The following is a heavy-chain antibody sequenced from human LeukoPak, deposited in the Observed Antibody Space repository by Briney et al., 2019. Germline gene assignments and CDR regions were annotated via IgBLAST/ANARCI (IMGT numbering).Heavy chain of an antibody. J-gene: IGHJ6*04. Sequence: GGTLRLSCAASGFTFSNYNMNWVRQAPGKGLEWVSYISSSGSTIYYADSVKGRFTISRDNAKNSLYLQMNSLRAEDTAVYYCAELGITMIGGVWGKGTTVTISS. CDR1: GFTFSNYN. CDR2: ISSSGSTI. CDR3: AELGITMIGGV. D-gene: IGHD3-10*02. V-gene: IGHV3-48*01.